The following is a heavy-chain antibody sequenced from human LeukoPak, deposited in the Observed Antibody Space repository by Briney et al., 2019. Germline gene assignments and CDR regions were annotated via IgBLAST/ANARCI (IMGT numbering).Heavy chain of an antibody. J-gene: IGHJ5*02. D-gene: IGHD1-26*01. CDR2: IYYNGST. V-gene: IGHV4-61*01. CDR3: ARGIVKYNWFDP. CDR1: GYSISSGYY. Sequence: SETLSLTCTVSGYSISSGYYWSWIRQPPGKGLEWIGYIYYNGSTNYNPSLKSRVTISVDTSKNQFSLKLSSVTAADTAVYYCARGIVKYNWFDPWGQGTLVTVSS.